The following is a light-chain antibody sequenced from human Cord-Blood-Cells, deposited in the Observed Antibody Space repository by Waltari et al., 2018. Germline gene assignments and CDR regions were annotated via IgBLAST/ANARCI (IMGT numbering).Light chain of an antibody. CDR2: AAS. Sequence: DIQMTQSPSSLSASVSDRVTLTCRASQSISSYLNWYQQKPGKAPKLLIYAASSLQSGVPSRFSGSGSGTDFTLTISSLQPEDFATYYCQQSYSTPVTFGQGTKLEIK. V-gene: IGKV1-39*01. J-gene: IGKJ2*01. CDR1: QSISSY. CDR3: QQSYSTPVT.